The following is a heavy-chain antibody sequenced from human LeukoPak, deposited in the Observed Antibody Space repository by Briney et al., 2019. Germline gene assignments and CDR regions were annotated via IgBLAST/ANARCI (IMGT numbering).Heavy chain of an antibody. Sequence: SETLSLTCTVSGGSISSYYWSWIRQPAGKGLEWIGRIYTSGSTNYNPSLKSRVTMSVDTSKNQFSLKLSSVTAADTAVYYCARDTGWSQWLVGGFDYWGQGTLVTVSS. CDR1: GGSISSYY. J-gene: IGHJ4*02. V-gene: IGHV4-4*07. CDR2: IYTSGST. CDR3: ARDTGWSQWLVGGFDY. D-gene: IGHD6-19*01.